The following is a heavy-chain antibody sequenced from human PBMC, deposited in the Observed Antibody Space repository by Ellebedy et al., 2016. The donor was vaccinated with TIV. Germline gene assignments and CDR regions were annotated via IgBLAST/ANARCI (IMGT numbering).Heavy chain of an antibody. Sequence: SETLSLTXTVSGGSISSSSSYWGWIRQPPGKGLEWIGSIYYSGRTYYNPSLKSRVIISVDTSKNQFSLRLSSVTAADTAVYYCARLAYSSSSRDYYYGMDVWGQGTTVTASS. CDR3: ARLAYSSSSRDYYYGMDV. CDR2: IYYSGRT. V-gene: IGHV4-39*01. D-gene: IGHD6-6*01. CDR1: GGSISSSSSY. J-gene: IGHJ6*02.